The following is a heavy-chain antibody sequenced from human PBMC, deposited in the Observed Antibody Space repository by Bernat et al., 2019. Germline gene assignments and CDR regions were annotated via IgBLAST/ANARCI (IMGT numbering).Heavy chain of an antibody. D-gene: IGHD5-12*01. J-gene: IGHJ4*02. V-gene: IGHV3-48*01. Sequence: EVQLVESGGGLVQPGGSLRLSCAASGFTFSSYSMNWVRQAPGKGLEWVSYISSSSSTIYYADSVKGRFTISRDNAKNSLYLQMNSLRAEDTAVYYCARDAGGYDFDYWGQGTLVTVSS. CDR1: GFTFSSYS. CDR3: ARDAGGYDFDY. CDR2: ISSSSSTI.